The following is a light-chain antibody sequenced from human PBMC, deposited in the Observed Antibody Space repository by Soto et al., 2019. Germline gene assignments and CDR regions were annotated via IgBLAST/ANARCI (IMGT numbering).Light chain of an antibody. V-gene: IGKV1-27*01. CDR1: RDIDNS. CDR2: AAS. CDR3: QQYNNWPPWT. J-gene: IGKJ1*01. Sequence: DIQVTQSPPSLSASVGDRVTITCRASRDIDNSLAWYQQVPGKAPKLLIYAASTLQSGVPSRFRGSGSGTSFILTISSLQSEDFAVYYCQQYNNWPPWTFGQGTKVEIK.